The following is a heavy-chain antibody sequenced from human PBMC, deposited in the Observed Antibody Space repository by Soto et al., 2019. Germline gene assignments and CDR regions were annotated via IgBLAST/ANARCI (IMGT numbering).Heavy chain of an antibody. V-gene: IGHV3-33*01. D-gene: IGHD3-22*01. CDR3: VRDQITMIGRYYGMDV. CDR1: GFTFTSYG. J-gene: IGHJ6*02. CDR2: IWYDGSNK. Sequence: PGGSLRLSCAASGFTFTSYGMHWVRQAPGKGLEWVAIIWYDGSNKHYADSVKGRFTISRDNSKNTVSLQMNSLRVEDTAVYYCVRDQITMIGRYYGMDVWGQGTTVTVSS.